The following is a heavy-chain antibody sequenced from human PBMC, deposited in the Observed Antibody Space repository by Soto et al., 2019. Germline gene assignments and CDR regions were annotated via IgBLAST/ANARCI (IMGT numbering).Heavy chain of an antibody. CDR1: GGSILNGCHY. V-gene: IGHV4-31*03. Sequence: SETLSLTCTVSGGSILNGCHYWTWIRQPPGKGLEWIGKIFFSGNTHYNTALKGRLSFSVDRAKNHSPLTLPSVPAAAAAISYGERDNCGGMFVYWGPETLLTVSS. CDR3: ERDNCGGMFVY. J-gene: IGHJ4*02. D-gene: IGHD2-15*01. CDR2: IFFSGNT.